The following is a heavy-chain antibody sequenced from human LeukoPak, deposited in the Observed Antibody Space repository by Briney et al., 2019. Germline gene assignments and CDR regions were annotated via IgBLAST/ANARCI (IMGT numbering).Heavy chain of an antibody. CDR1: GGTFSSYA. CDR2: IIPILGIA. CDR3: ARDVGQWPHPTRLGMDV. J-gene: IGHJ6*02. V-gene: IGHV1-69*04. Sequence: SVKVSCKASGGTFSSYAISWVRQAPGQGLEWMGRIIPILGIANYAQKFQGRVTITADKSTSTAYMELSSVRYEDTAVYYCARDVGQWPHPTRLGMDVWGQGTTVTVSS. D-gene: IGHD6-19*01.